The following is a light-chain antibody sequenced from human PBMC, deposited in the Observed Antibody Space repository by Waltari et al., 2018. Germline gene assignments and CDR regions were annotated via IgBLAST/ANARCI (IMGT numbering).Light chain of an antibody. Sequence: EIVLTQSPGTLSLSPGERATLSCWASQSVTSSFLAWYQQKPGQAPRLLIYGTSNRATGIPARCSGSGSGTDFTLTISSLEPEDFAVYYCQQYCCSPMYTFGQGTRLEIK. CDR2: GTS. V-gene: IGKV3-20*01. CDR1: QSVTSSF. J-gene: IGKJ2*01. CDR3: QQYCCSPMYT.